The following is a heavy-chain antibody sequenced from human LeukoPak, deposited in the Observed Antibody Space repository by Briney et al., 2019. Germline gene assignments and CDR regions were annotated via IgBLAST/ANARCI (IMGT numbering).Heavy chain of an antibody. Sequence: QPGGSLRLSCAASGFTFSSYAMHWVRQAPGKGLEWVAVILYDGSNKYYADSVKGRFTISRDNSKNTLYLQMNSLRAEDTAVYYCARPFDYWGQGTLVTVSS. J-gene: IGHJ4*02. CDR3: ARPFDY. V-gene: IGHV3-30-3*01. CDR1: GFTFSSYA. CDR2: ILYDGSNK.